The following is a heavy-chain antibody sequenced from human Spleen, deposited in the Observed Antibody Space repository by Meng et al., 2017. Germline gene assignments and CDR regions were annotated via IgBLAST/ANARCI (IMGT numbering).Heavy chain of an antibody. Sequence: GESLKISCAASGFTFSSYAMHWVRQAPGKGLEWVAVISYDGSNKYYADSVKGRFTISRDNSKNTLYLQMNSLRAEDTAVYYCAIGSGWYPGDYWGQGTLVTVSS. CDR1: GFTFSSYA. CDR2: ISYDGSNK. J-gene: IGHJ4*02. V-gene: IGHV3-30*04. D-gene: IGHD6-19*01. CDR3: AIGSGWYPGDY.